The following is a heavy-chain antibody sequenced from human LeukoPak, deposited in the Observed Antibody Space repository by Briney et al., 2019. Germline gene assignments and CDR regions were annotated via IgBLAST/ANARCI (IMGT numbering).Heavy chain of an antibody. Sequence: GGSLRLSCAASGFTFSSYAMSWVRQALGKGLEWVSVVSGTDGSTYYADSVKGRFTISRDDSKNTLYLQMNSLRAEDTAVYYCAKDRDVDRDYYFDYWGQGTLVTVSS. D-gene: IGHD5-12*01. J-gene: IGHJ4*02. CDR3: AKDRDVDRDYYFDY. CDR1: GFTFSSYA. V-gene: IGHV3-23*01. CDR2: VSGTDGST.